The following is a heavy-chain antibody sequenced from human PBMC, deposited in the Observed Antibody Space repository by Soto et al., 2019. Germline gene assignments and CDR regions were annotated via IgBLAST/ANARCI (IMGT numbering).Heavy chain of an antibody. J-gene: IGHJ5*02. Sequence: ASVKVSCKASGYTFTSYYMHWVRQAPGQGLEWMGIINPSGGSTSYAQKFQGRVTMTRDTSTSTVYMELSSLRSEDTAVYYCARVAMSGTYGDYVAWFDPWGQGTLVTVSS. V-gene: IGHV1-46*03. CDR2: INPSGGST. D-gene: IGHD4-17*01. CDR1: GYTFTSYY. CDR3: ARVAMSGTYGDYVAWFDP.